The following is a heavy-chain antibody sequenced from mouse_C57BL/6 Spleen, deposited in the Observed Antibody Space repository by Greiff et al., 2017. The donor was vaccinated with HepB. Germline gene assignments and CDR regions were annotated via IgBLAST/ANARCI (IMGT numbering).Heavy chain of an antibody. CDR3: ARFYYGSSPYFDV. D-gene: IGHD1-1*01. Sequence: EVKLVESGGGLVKPGGSLKLSCAASGFTFSSYAMSWVRQTPEKRLEWVATISDGGSYTYYPDNVKGRFTISRDNAKNNLYLQMSHLKSEDTAMYDCARFYYGSSPYFDVWGTGTTVTVSS. J-gene: IGHJ1*03. V-gene: IGHV5-4*03. CDR2: ISDGGSYT. CDR1: GFTFSSYA.